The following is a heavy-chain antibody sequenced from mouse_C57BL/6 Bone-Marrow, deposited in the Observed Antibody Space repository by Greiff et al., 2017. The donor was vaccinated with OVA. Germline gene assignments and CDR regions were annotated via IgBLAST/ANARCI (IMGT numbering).Heavy chain of an antibody. CDR3: TAIYLRYFDV. CDR2: IRLKSDNYAT. V-gene: IGHV6-3*01. Sequence: EVMLVESGGGLVQPGGSMKLSCVASGFTFSNYWMNWVRQSPEKGLEWVAQIRLKSDNYATHYAESVKGRFTISRDDSKSSVYLQMNNLRAEDTGMYYCTAIYLRYFDVWGTGTTVTVSS. CDR1: GFTFSNYW. D-gene: IGHD2-1*01. J-gene: IGHJ1*03.